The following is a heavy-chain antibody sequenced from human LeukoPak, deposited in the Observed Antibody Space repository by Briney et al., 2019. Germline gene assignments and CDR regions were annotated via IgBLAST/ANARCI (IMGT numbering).Heavy chain of an antibody. D-gene: IGHD1-14*01. CDR3: ARELGGTKTGGFDI. J-gene: IGHJ3*02. Sequence: GGSLRLSCAASGFRFSYHDMHWVRQAPGKGLEFVSSIGAAGAHTFYADSVKGRFTISRDNFQSTMYLQMDGLRPEDSAVHYCARELGGTKTGGFDIWGQGTVVTVSS. V-gene: IGHV3-64*02. CDR1: GFRFSYHD. CDR2: IGAAGAHT.